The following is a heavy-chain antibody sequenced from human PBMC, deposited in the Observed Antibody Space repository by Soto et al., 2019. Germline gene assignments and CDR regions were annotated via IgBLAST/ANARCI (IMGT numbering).Heavy chain of an antibody. J-gene: IGHJ4*02. CDR2: INPNSGGT. Sequence: ASVKVSCKASGYTFTGYYMHWVRQAPGQGLEWMGWINPNSGGTNYAQKFQGRVTMTRDTSISTAYMELSRLRSDDTAVYYCARDKGGRYSYGSKTYYFDYWGQGTLVTSPQ. D-gene: IGHD5-18*01. CDR1: GYTFTGYY. V-gene: IGHV1-2*02. CDR3: ARDKGGRYSYGSKTYYFDY.